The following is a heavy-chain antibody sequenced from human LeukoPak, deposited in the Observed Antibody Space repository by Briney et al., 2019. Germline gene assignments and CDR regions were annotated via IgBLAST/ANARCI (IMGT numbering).Heavy chain of an antibody. D-gene: IGHD3-10*01. CDR1: GGSISSSSCY. CDR2: IYYSGST. V-gene: IGHV4-39*07. J-gene: IGHJ6*03. CDR3: ARELQWFGELASYYYYYYMDV. Sequence: SETLSLTCTVSGGSISSSSCYWGWIRQPPGKGLEWIGSIYYSGSTYYNPSLKSRVTISVDTSKNQFSLKLSSVTAADTAVYYCARELQWFGELASYYYYYYMDVWGKGTTVTVSS.